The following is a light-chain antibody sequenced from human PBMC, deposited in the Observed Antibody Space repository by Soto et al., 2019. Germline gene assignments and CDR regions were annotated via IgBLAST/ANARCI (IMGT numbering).Light chain of an antibody. J-gene: IGLJ2*01. CDR1: SSDVGTYNL. CDR2: EGN. V-gene: IGLV2-23*01. Sequence: QSVLTQPASVSGSPGESITISCTGKSSDVGTYNLVTWYQQHPGRVPKLILYEGNKRPSGVSSRFSASKSGNTASLTISGLQAEDEADYFCCSYAPSRTLLFGGGTKVTVL. CDR3: CSYAPSRTLL.